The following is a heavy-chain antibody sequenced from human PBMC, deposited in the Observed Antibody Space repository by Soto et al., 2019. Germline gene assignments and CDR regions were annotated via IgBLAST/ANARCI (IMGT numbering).Heavy chain of an antibody. CDR1: GGTFSSYA. Sequence: ASVKVSCKASGGTFSSYAISWVRQAPGQGLEWMGGIIPIFGTANYAQKFQGRVTITADESTSTAYMELSSLRSEDTAVYYCAREAPSGHNFDYWRQGTLVTVSS. V-gene: IGHV1-69*13. D-gene: IGHD1-26*01. CDR2: IIPIFGTA. CDR3: AREAPSGHNFDY. J-gene: IGHJ4*02.